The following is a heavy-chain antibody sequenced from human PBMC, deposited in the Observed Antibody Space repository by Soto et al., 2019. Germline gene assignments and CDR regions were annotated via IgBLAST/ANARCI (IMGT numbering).Heavy chain of an antibody. CDR3: PRDAALPGETDRFDY. V-gene: IGHV4-4*02. CDR2: VYHNGLT. D-gene: IGHD2-15*01. J-gene: IGHJ4*02. Sequence: SETLSLTCDVSGDCIGRKVWWGCVRQPPGKGLEWIGEVYHNGLTNYNPSLRGRATMPAHMPKLQFSLSLTSVTDADTSIYYCPRDAALPGETDRFDYWGPGALGPLSS. CDR1: GDCIGRKVW.